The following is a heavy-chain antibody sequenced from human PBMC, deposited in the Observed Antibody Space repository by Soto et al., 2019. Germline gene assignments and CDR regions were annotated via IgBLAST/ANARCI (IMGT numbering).Heavy chain of an antibody. D-gene: IGHD5-18*01. CDR3: AREREYSYGQYYFDY. V-gene: IGHV3-53*01. CDR2: IYSGGST. J-gene: IGHJ4*02. Sequence: QPGGSLRLSCAASGFTVSSNYMSWVRQAPGKGLEWVSVIYSGGSTYYADSVKGRFTISRDNSKNTLYLQMNSLRAEDTAVYYCAREREYSYGQYYFDYWGQGTLVTVSS. CDR1: GFTVSSNY.